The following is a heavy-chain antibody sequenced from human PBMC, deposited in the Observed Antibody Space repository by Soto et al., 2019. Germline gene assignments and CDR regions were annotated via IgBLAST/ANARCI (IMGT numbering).Heavy chain of an antibody. CDR2: ISAHNGNT. CDR1: GYDFTTYG. CDR3: ARGRYGDY. Sequence: QGHLVQSGAEVKKSGASVKVSCKGSGYDFTTYGITWERQAPGQGLEWMAWISAHNGNTDYAQKLQGRVTVTRDTSTSTAYMELRSLRSDDTAVYYCARGRYGDYWGQGALVTVSS. D-gene: IGHD1-1*01. J-gene: IGHJ4*02. V-gene: IGHV1-18*01.